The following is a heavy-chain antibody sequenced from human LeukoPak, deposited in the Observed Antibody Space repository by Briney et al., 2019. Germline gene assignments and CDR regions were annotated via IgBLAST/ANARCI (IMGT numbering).Heavy chain of an antibody. V-gene: IGHV3-30*01. CDR3: ARDFTAAAGTQDYFDY. CDR1: RFTFSSYA. J-gene: IGHJ4*02. D-gene: IGHD6-13*01. CDR2: ISYDGSNK. Sequence: GGSMTLSCAVSRFTFSSYAMHWVRQAPGKGREWVADISYDGSNKYYADSVKGRFTISRDNSKNTLYLQMNSLRAEDTAVYDCARDFTAAAGTQDYFDYWGQGTLVTVSS.